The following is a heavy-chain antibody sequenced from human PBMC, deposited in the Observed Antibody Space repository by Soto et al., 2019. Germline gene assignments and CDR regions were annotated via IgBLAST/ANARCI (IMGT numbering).Heavy chain of an antibody. CDR3: TRAPDGNNADY. Sequence: EVQLVESGGDLVQPGGSLKLSCAASGFIFSGTTIHWVRQASGEGREWVGRIRGRADNYATGYAASVKGRFTISRDDSKKAAYLPINGLRTDDTAVYFCTRAPDGNNADYWGQGTLVTVSS. D-gene: IGHD6-13*01. J-gene: IGHJ4*02. V-gene: IGHV3-73*02. CDR1: GFIFSGTT. CDR2: IRGRADNYAT.